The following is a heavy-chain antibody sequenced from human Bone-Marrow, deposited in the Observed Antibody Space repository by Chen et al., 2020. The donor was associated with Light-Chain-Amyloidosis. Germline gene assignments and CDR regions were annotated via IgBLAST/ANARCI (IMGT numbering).Heavy chain of an antibody. D-gene: IGHD1-1*01. CDR2: ISTDGSS. CDR1: GFTFNSYW. V-gene: IGHV3-74*01. CDR3: ARARTPTMLDN. J-gene: IGHJ4*02. Sequence: EVQLVESGGGLVQPGGSPRLSCAASGFTFNSYWMHWVRQAPGKGLVCVSRISTDGSSSYAVSVKGRFTISRDNAKNTLFLQMNSLTAEDTAVYYCARARTPTMLDNWGQGTLVTVSS.